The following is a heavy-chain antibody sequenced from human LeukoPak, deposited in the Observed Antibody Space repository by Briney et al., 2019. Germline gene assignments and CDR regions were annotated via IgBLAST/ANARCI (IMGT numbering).Heavy chain of an antibody. D-gene: IGHD6-19*01. J-gene: IGHJ4*02. V-gene: IGHV3-11*01. CDR1: GFTFSDYY. CDR3: ARDPKPYSGWPYIDY. Sequence: GGSLRLSCAVSGFTFSDYYMSWIRQAPGKGLEWVSYISSSGSTIYYADSVKGRFTISRDNAKNSLYLQMNSLRAEDTAVYYCARDPKPYSGWPYIDYWGQGTLVTVSS. CDR2: ISSSGSTI.